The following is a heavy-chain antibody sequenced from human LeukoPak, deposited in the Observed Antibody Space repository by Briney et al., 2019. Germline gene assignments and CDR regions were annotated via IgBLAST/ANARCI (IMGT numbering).Heavy chain of an antibody. V-gene: IGHV3-23*01. J-gene: IGHJ6*02. CDR2: ISGSGDTT. D-gene: IGHD2-21*02. CDR3: AGEAPPTATLPLRYYYGMDV. Sequence: GALRLSCAASGFTFSSYAMTWVRQAPGKGLEWVSVISGSGDTTYYADSVKGRFTISRDNSKNTLYLQMNSLRAEDTAVYFCAGEAPPTATLPLRYYYGMDVWGQGTTVTVSS. CDR1: GFTFSSYA.